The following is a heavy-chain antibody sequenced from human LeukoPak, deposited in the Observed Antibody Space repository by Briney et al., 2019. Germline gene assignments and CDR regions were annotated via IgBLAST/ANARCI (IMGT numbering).Heavy chain of an antibody. Sequence: SETLSLTCAVSGGSISSGGYSWSWIRQPAGKGLEWIGYIYHSGSTYYNPSLKSRVTISVDRSKNQFSLKLSSVTAADTAVYYCAREDSGYFFDPWGQGTLVTVSS. J-gene: IGHJ5*02. CDR1: GGSISSGGYS. V-gene: IGHV4-30-2*01. CDR2: IYHSGST. CDR3: AREDSGYFFDP. D-gene: IGHD3-22*01.